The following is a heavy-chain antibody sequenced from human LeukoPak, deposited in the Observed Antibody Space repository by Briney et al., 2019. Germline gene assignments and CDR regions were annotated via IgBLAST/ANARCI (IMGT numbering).Heavy chain of an antibody. CDR3: ARYCTSTTCILRGFDY. CDR2: IHYSGST. D-gene: IGHD2-2*01. J-gene: IGHJ4*02. Sequence: SETLSLTCTFSGGSISSSRYYWGWIRQPPGKGLEWIGSIHYSGSTYYNPSLKSRVTISVDTSKNQFSLKLSSVTAADTAVYYCARYCTSTTCILRGFDYCGQGTLVTVSS. CDR1: GGSISSSRYY. V-gene: IGHV4-39*07.